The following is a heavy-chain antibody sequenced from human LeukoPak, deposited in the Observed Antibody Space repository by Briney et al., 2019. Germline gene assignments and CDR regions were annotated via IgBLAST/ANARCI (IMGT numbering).Heavy chain of an antibody. CDR1: GFTFSSYA. CDR3: ARDPVRAAPTYYFDY. CDR2: MSYDGSNK. D-gene: IGHD6-6*01. J-gene: IGHJ4*02. Sequence: GGSLRLSCAASGFTFSSYAMHWVRQAPGKGLEWVAVMSYDGSNKYYADSVKGRFTISRDNSKNTLYLQMNSLRAEDTAVYYCARDPVRAAPTYYFDYWGQGTLVTVSS. V-gene: IGHV3-30-3*01.